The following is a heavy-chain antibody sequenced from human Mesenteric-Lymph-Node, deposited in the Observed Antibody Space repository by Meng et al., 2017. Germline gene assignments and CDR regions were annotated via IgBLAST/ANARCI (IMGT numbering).Heavy chain of an antibody. CDR2: IIPIFGTA. J-gene: IGHJ6*02. Sequence: SVKVSCKASGGTFSSYAISWVRQAPGQGLEWMGGIIPIFGTANYAQKFQGRVTMTRDTSTSTVYMELSSLRSDDTAVYYCARRRVGDYYYGMDVWGQGTTVTVSS. V-gene: IGHV1-69*05. CDR1: GGTFSSYA. D-gene: IGHD1-26*01. CDR3: ARRRVGDYYYGMDV.